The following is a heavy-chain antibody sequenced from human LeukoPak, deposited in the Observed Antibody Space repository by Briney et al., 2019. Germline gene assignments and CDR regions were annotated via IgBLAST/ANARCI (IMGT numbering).Heavy chain of an antibody. CDR2: INHSGST. Sequence: KPSETLSLTCAVYGGSFSGYYWSWIRQPPGKGLEWIGEINHSGSTNYNPSLKSRVTISVDTSKNQFSLKLSSVTAADTAVYYCARGGYSYGKADVWGQGTLVTVSS. V-gene: IGHV4-34*01. J-gene: IGHJ4*02. CDR1: GGSFSGYY. CDR3: ARGGYSYGKADV. D-gene: IGHD5-18*01.